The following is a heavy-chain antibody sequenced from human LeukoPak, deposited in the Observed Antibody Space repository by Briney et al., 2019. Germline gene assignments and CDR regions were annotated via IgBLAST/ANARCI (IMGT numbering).Heavy chain of an antibody. J-gene: IGHJ4*02. CDR1: GFTFNDYY. CDR3: ARDQVSVAGTGIDY. D-gene: IGHD6-19*01. V-gene: IGHV3-11*04. CDR2: ISSSGNTV. Sequence: GALRLSCAASGFTFNDYYMSWIRQAPGKGLEWVSYISSSGNTVKYADSVKGRFTISRDNAKNSLYLQMNSLRAEDTAVYYCARDQVSVAGTGIDYWGQGTLVTVSS.